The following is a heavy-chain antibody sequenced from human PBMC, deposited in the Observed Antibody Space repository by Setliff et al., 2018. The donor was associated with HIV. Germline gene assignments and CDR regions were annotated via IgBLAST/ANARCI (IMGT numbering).Heavy chain of an antibody. Sequence: SVKVSCKASGFSFISSAMQWVRQARGQRLEWIGWIVVDSGNTNYAQKFQERVTMTRDTSISTAYMELSSLRSEDTAVYYCARPYSGHAPYYYGMDVWGQGTTVTVSS. D-gene: IGHD5-12*01. CDR1: GFSFISSA. V-gene: IGHV1-58*02. CDR3: ARPYSGHAPYYYGMDV. J-gene: IGHJ6*02. CDR2: IVVDSGNT.